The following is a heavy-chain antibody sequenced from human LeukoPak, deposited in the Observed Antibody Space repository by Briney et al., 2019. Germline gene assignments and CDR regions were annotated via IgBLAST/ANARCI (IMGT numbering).Heavy chain of an antibody. Sequence: ASVKVSCKASGYTFTSYYMHWVRQAPGQGLEWMGIINPSGGSTSYAQKFQGRVTMTRDTSTSTVYMELSSLRSEDTAVYYCARGPSTTGKPTEFDYWGQGTLVTVSS. CDR2: INPSGGST. D-gene: IGHD4-4*01. CDR1: GYTFTSYY. J-gene: IGHJ4*02. V-gene: IGHV1-46*01. CDR3: ARGPSTTGKPTEFDY.